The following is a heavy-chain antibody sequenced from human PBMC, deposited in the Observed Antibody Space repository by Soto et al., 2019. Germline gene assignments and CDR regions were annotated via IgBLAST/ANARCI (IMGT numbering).Heavy chain of an antibody. CDR2: ISGSGGST. CDR1: GFTFSSYA. Sequence: EVQLLESGGGLVQPGGSLRLSCAASGFTFSSYAMSWVRQDPGKGLEWVSAISGSGGSTYYADSVKGRFTISRDNSKNTRYLQMKSLRAEDTAVYYCAKSSNRGYFDYWGQGTLVTVSS. CDR3: AKSSNRGYFDY. J-gene: IGHJ4*02. V-gene: IGHV3-23*01.